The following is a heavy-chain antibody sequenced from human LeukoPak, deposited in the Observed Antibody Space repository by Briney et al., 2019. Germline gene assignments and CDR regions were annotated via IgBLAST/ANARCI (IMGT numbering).Heavy chain of an antibody. CDR1: GGSITSGDYH. V-gene: IGHV4-30-4*01. Sequence: PSETLSLTCSVSGGSITSGDYHWSWIRRPPGKGLEWIGYIYYSGTTHYNPSLKSRVTMSVDTSKNLFSMQLSSVTAADTAVYYCARAPKYYYALGSSLFDYWGQGTLVTVSS. CDR3: ARAPKYYYALGSSLFDY. CDR2: IYYSGTT. J-gene: IGHJ4*02. D-gene: IGHD3-10*01.